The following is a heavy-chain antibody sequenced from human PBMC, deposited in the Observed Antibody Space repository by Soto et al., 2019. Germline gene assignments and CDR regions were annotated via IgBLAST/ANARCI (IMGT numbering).Heavy chain of an antibody. CDR2: IYYSENT. CDR3: ARDSGGGADY. Sequence: SETLSLTCTVSGVSISSGDYYWSWIRQTPGKGLEWIGYIYYSENTYYNPSLKSRVAISGDTSKNQFSLELSSVTAADTAVYYCARDSGGGADYWGQGTLVTVSS. CDR1: GVSISSGDYY. V-gene: IGHV4-30-4*01. J-gene: IGHJ4*02. D-gene: IGHD2-21*01.